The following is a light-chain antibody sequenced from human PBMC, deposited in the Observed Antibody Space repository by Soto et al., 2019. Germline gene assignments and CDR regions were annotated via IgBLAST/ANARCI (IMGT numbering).Light chain of an antibody. J-gene: IGKJ1*01. CDR2: AAS. Sequence: AIRMTQSPSSLSASTGDRVTITCRASQGISSYLAWYQQKPGKAPNLLLYAASTLQSGVPSRFSGSGSGTDFTLTISCLQSEDFATYYCQQYYSYPWTFGQGTKVEIK. CDR1: QGISSY. CDR3: QQYYSYPWT. V-gene: IGKV1-8*01.